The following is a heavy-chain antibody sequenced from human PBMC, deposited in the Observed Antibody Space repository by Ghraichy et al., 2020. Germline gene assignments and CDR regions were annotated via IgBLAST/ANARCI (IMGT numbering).Heavy chain of an antibody. CDR1: GFTFSSYG. CDR3: AKDGITGPLDS. J-gene: IGHJ4*02. CDR2: ISYDGSNK. D-gene: IGHD1-20*01. V-gene: IGHV3-30*18. Sequence: GGSLRLSCAASGFTFSSYGMHWVRQAPGKGLEWVAVISYDGSNKYYADSVKGRFTISRDNSKNTLYLQMNSLRAEDTAVYYCAKDGITGPLDSWGQGTLVTVSS.